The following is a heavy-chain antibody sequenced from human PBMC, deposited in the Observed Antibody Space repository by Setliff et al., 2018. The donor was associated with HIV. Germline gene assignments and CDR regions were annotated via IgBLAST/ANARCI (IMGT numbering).Heavy chain of an antibody. CDR2: IYSSGIT. CDR3: ARDPYCPNTCYEDFTFDS. D-gene: IGHD2-8*01. V-gene: IGHV4-61*02. J-gene: IGHJ4*02. CDR1: GGSISSGSYF. Sequence: SETLSLTCTVSGGSISSGSYFWSWIRQPAGKGLEWIGRIYSSGITNYNPSLKSRLTISLDTSKNQFSLQVTSVTAADTAVYYCARDPYCPNTCYEDFTFDSWGQGTLVTVSS.